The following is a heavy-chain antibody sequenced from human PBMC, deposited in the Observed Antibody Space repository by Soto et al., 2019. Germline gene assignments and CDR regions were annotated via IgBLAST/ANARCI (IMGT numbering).Heavy chain of an antibody. Sequence: TLFRTWAVPGGTLISGGYCWSWLSKHPGKGLEWIGYIYYSGSTYYNPSLKSRVTISVDTSKNQFSLKLSSVTAADTAVYYCAREIVLVPAAIATYGMDVWGQGTTVTVSS. CDR3: AREIVLVPAAIATYGMDV. CDR2: IYYSGST. CDR1: GGTLISGGYC. J-gene: IGHJ6*02. D-gene: IGHD2-2*02. V-gene: IGHV4-31*11.